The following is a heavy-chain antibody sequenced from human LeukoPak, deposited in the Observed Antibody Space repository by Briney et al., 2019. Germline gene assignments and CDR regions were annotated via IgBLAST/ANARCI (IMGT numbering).Heavy chain of an antibody. V-gene: IGHV3-30*02. CDR1: GFTFSIYG. D-gene: IGHD3-3*01. CDR3: AKALWSGSSGYYYYMDV. J-gene: IGHJ6*03. Sequence: GGSLRLSCAASGFTFSIYGMHWVRQAPGKGLEWVAFILYDGSNKYYADSAKGRFTISRDNSKNTLYLQMNSLRAEDTAVYYCAKALWSGSSGYYYYMDVWGKGTTVTVSS. CDR2: ILYDGSNK.